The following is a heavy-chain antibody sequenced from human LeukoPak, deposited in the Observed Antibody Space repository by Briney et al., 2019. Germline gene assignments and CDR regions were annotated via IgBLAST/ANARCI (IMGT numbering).Heavy chain of an antibody. CDR2: ISSSSSTI. CDR1: GFTFSSYG. J-gene: IGHJ4*02. Sequence: GGSLRLSCAASGFTFSSYGMTWVRQAPGKGLEWVSSISSSSSTIYYADSVKGRFTISRDNAKNSLYLQMNSLRAEDTAVYYCARVPYYYDSSGLLDYWGQGTLVTVSS. CDR3: ARVPYYYDSSGLLDY. V-gene: IGHV3-48*04. D-gene: IGHD3-22*01.